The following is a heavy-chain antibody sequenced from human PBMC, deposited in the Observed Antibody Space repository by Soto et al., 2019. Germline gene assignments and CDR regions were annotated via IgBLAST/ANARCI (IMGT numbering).Heavy chain of an antibody. Sequence: PSETLSLTCTISGDSISNYYWSWIRQSPGKGLEWIGYIFYTGSTNYNPSLTSRVTISSDMSKNQFSLKLSSVTAADTAVYYCARVTSSYHGNWFDPWGQGTLVTVS. CDR1: GDSISNYY. D-gene: IGHD2-2*01. CDR2: IFYTGST. V-gene: IGHV4-59*01. CDR3: ARVTSSYHGNWFDP. J-gene: IGHJ5*02.